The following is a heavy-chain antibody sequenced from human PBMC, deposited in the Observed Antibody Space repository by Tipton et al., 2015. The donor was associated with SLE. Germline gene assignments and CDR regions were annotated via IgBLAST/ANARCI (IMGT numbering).Heavy chain of an antibody. CDR1: GVSLSSAIYY. CDR3: ARDCGGPFDY. D-gene: IGHD3-10*01. Sequence: TLSLTCTVSGVSLSSAIYYWTWIRQPAGQGLEWIGRIHTSGSTTYNPSLKSRVTISKDTSKNQFSLKLSSVTAADTAIYYCARDCGGPFDYWGQGTLVTVSS. V-gene: IGHV4-61*02. CDR2: IHTSGST. J-gene: IGHJ4*02.